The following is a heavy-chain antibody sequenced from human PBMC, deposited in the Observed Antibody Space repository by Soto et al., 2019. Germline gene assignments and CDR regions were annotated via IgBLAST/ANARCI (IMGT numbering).Heavy chain of an antibody. Sequence: QVQLVQSGAEVKKPGSSVKVSCKASGGTFSSYAISWVRQAPGQGLEWMGGIIPIFGTANYAQKCQGRVTITADESTSTAYLELSSLRSEDTAVYYCAREGQTVTTNDAFDIWGQGTMVTVSS. CDR2: IIPIFGTA. D-gene: IGHD4-17*01. CDR3: AREGQTVTTNDAFDI. J-gene: IGHJ3*02. V-gene: IGHV1-69*12. CDR1: GGTFSSYA.